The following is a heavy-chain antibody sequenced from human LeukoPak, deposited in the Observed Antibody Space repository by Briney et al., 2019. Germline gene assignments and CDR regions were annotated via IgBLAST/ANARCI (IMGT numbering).Heavy chain of an antibody. V-gene: IGHV3-33*08. CDR2: IWYDGSNK. J-gene: IGHJ4*02. CDR3: ARADLFDY. Sequence: GGSLRLSCAASGFTFSSYAMSWVRQAPGKGLEWVAVIWYDGSNKYYADSVKGRFTISRDNSKNTLYLQMNSLRAEDTAVYYCARADLFDYWGQGTLVTVSS. CDR1: GFTFSSYA.